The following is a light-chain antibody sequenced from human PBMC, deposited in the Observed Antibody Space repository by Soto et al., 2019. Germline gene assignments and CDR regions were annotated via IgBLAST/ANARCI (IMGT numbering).Light chain of an antibody. J-gene: IGKJ4*01. Sequence: DMVLTQSPGTLSWSPEKRATLCCRASQSVSSSYLAWYQQKPGQAPRLLIYGASSRATGIPDRFSGSGSGTDFTLTISSLEPEDFAVYYCQQDGSSPLTFGGGSKVAIK. CDR1: QSVSSSY. V-gene: IGKV3-20*01. CDR3: QQDGSSPLT. CDR2: GAS.